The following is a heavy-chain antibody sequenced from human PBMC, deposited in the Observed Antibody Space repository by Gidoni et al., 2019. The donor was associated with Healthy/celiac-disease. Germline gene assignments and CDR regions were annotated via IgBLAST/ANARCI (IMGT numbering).Heavy chain of an antibody. D-gene: IGHD2-15*01. CDR3: ARDIVVVVAATRDYYYYYGMDV. Sequence: QVQLVQSGAEVKKPGASVKVSCKASGYTFTGYYMHWVRQAPGQGLEWMGWINPNSGGTNYAQKFQGRVTMTRDTSISTAYMELSRLRSDDTAVYYCARDIVVVVAATRDYYYYYGMDVWGQGTTVTVSS. CDR2: INPNSGGT. J-gene: IGHJ6*02. V-gene: IGHV1-2*02. CDR1: GYTFTGYY.